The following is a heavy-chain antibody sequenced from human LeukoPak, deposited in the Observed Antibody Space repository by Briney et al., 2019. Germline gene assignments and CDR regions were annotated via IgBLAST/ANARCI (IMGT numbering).Heavy chain of an antibody. D-gene: IGHD3-22*01. CDR3: AGDSSGYYDYYYYMDV. Sequence: PGGSLRLSCAASGFTVSSNYMSWVRQAPGKGLEWVSVIYSGGSTYYADSVKGRFTISRDNSKNTLYLQMNSLRAEDTAVYYCAGDSSGYYDYYYYMDVWGEGTTVTVSS. V-gene: IGHV3-53*01. CDR2: IYSGGST. J-gene: IGHJ6*03. CDR1: GFTVSSNY.